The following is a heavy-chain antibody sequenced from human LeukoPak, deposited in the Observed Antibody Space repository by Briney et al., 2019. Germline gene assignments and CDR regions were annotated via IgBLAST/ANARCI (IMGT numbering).Heavy chain of an antibody. V-gene: IGHV4-34*01. CDR3: AVAVAGYFDY. CDR2: INHSGST. D-gene: IGHD6-19*01. Sequence: SETLSLTCAVYGGSFSGYYWSWIRQPPGKGLEWIGEINHSGSTNYNPSLKSRVTISVDTSKNQFSLKLSSVTAADTAVYYCAVAVAGYFDYWGQGTLVTVSS. J-gene: IGHJ4*02. CDR1: GGSFSGYY.